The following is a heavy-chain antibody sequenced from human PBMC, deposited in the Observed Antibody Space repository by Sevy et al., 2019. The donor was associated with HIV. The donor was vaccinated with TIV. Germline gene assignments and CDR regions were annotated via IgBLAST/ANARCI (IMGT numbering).Heavy chain of an antibody. V-gene: IGHV3-30-3*01. CDR3: AREGYDFWSGYWKDAFDI. Sequence: GGSLRLSCAASGFTFSSYAMHWVRQAPGKGLEWVAVISYDGSNKYYADSVKGRFTISRDNSKNTLYLQMNSLRAEDTAVYYCAREGYDFWSGYWKDAFDIWGQRTMVTVSS. D-gene: IGHD3-3*01. CDR1: GFTFSSYA. J-gene: IGHJ3*02. CDR2: ISYDGSNK.